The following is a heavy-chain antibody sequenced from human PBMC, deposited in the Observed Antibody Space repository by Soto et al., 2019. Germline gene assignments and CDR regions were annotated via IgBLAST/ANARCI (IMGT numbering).Heavy chain of an antibody. CDR3: ARGKEAVAGGYYYGMDV. D-gene: IGHD6-19*01. V-gene: IGHV6-1*01. J-gene: IGHJ6*02. Sequence: SQTLSLTCVISGDSVSSNSAAWNWIRQSPSRGLEWLGRTYYRSKWYNDYAVSVKSRITINPDTSKNQFSLQLNSVTPEDTAVYYCARGKEAVAGGYYYGMDVWGQGTTVTGSS. CDR2: TYYRSKWYN. CDR1: GDSVSSNSAA.